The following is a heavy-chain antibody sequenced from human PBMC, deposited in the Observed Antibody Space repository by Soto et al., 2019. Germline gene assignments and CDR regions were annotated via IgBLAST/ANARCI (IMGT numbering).Heavy chain of an antibody. V-gene: IGHV4-59*01. CDR2: IHYSGST. D-gene: IGHD2-21*01. CDR1: GGSISSYY. CDR3: ARGAASSIYYYYYMDV. J-gene: IGHJ6*03. Sequence: SETLSLTCTVSGGSISSYYWSWIRQPPGKGLEWIGYIHYSGSTNYNPSLKSRVTISVDTSKNQFSLKLSSVTAADTAVYYCARGAASSIYYYYYMDVWGKGTTVTVSS.